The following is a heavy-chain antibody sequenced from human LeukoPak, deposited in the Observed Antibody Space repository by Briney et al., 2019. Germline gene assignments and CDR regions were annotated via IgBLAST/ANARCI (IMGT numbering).Heavy chain of an antibody. Sequence: GGSLRLSCAASVFTFDDYAMHWVRQAPGKGLEWVSGISWNSGSIGYADSVKGRFTISRDNAKNSLYLQMNSLRAEDTALYYCAKDTLPQYYYGMDVWGQGTTVTVSS. V-gene: IGHV3-9*01. CDR1: VFTFDDYA. CDR2: ISWNSGSI. J-gene: IGHJ6*02. CDR3: AKDTLPQYYYGMDV.